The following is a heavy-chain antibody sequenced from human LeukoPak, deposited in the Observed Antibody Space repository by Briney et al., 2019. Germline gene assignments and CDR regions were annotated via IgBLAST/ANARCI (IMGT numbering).Heavy chain of an antibody. CDR3: ATRYSGYAEADYFDY. CDR2: IYYSGST. J-gene: IGHJ4*02. Sequence: SETLSLTCTVSGGSISSSSYYWGWIRQPPGKGLEWIGSIYYSGSTYYNPSLKSRVTISVDTSKNQFSLKLSSVTAADTAVYYCATRYSGYAEADYFDYWGQGTLVTVSS. D-gene: IGHD5-12*01. CDR1: GGSISSSSYY. V-gene: IGHV4-39*07.